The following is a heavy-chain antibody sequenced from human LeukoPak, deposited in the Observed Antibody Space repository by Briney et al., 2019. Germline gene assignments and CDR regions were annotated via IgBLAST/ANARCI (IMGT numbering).Heavy chain of an antibody. Sequence: SETLSLTCTISGYSISSGYYWSWIRQPPGKGLEWIGEINHSGSTNYNPSLKSRVTISVDTSKNQFSLKLSSVTAADTAVYYCARGGIDFWSGYYTGIYAYWGQGTLVTVSS. CDR2: INHSGST. CDR3: ARGGIDFWSGYYTGIYAY. D-gene: IGHD3-3*01. CDR1: GYSISSGYY. V-gene: IGHV4-38-2*02. J-gene: IGHJ4*02.